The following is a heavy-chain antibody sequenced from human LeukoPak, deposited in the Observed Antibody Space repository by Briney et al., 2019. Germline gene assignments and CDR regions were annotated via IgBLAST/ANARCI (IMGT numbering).Heavy chain of an antibody. Sequence: ASVKVSCKASGYTFTSYAMHWVRQAPGQRLEWMGWINAGSGNTKYSQKFQGRVTITRDTSASTAYMELSSLRSEDTAVYYCARESTDYWGQGTLVTVSS. V-gene: IGHV1-3*01. CDR3: ARESTDY. CDR2: INAGSGNT. J-gene: IGHJ4*02. CDR1: GYTFTSYA.